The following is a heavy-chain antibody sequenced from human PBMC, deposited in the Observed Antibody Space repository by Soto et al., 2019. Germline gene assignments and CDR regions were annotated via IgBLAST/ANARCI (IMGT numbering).Heavy chain of an antibody. Sequence: ASVKVSCEACGDSFTSYGISWVRQAPGQGLEWMGWISAYNGNTNYAQKLQGRVTMTTDTSTSTAYMELRSLRSDDTAVYYCARLSNWNYNYYYYYGMDVWGQGTTVTVSS. D-gene: IGHD1-7*01. CDR3: ARLSNWNYNYYYYYGMDV. CDR1: GDSFTSYG. CDR2: ISAYNGNT. V-gene: IGHV1-18*01. J-gene: IGHJ6*02.